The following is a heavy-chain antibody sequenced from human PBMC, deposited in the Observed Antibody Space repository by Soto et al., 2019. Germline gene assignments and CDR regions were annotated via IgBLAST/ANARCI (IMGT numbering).Heavy chain of an antibody. J-gene: IGHJ4*02. D-gene: IGHD3-22*01. CDR2: ISAYNGNT. CDR1: GYTFTSYG. CDR3: ARAAAHISYDSSGYYY. Sequence: ASVKVSCKASGYTFTSYGISWVRQAPGQGLEWMGWISAYNGNTNYAQKLQGRVTMTTDTSTSTAYMELRSLRSDDTAVYYCARAAAHISYDSSGYYYWGQGTLVTVSS. V-gene: IGHV1-18*01.